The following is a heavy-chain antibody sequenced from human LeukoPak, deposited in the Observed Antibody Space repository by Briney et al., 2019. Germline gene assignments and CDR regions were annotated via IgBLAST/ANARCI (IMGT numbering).Heavy chain of an antibody. CDR1: GGSFSGYY. Sequence: SETLSLTCAVYGGSFSGYYWSWIRQPPGKGLEWIGYIYYSGSTNYNPSLKSRVTISVDTSKNQFSLKLSSVTAADTAVYYCVRDRDYGDYAYAFDIWGQGTMVTVSS. CDR2: IYYSGST. V-gene: IGHV4-59*01. D-gene: IGHD4-17*01. CDR3: VRDRDYGDYAYAFDI. J-gene: IGHJ3*02.